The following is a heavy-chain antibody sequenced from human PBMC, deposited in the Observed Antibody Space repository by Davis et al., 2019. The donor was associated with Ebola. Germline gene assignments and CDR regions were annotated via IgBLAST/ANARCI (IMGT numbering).Heavy chain of an antibody. CDR3: ARSTYYYDSSGYYLYYYYMDV. CDR1: GGSISSYY. Sequence: MPSETLSLTCTVSGGSISSYYWSWIRQPPGKGLEWIGYIYYSGSTNYNPSLKSRVTISVDTSKNQFSLKLSSVTAADTAVYYCARSTYYYDSSGYYLYYYYMDVWGKGTTVTVSS. D-gene: IGHD3-22*01. CDR2: IYYSGST. V-gene: IGHV4-59*01. J-gene: IGHJ6*03.